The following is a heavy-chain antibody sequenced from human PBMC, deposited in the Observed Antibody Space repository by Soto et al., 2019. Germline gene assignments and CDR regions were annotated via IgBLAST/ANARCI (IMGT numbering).Heavy chain of an antibody. V-gene: IGHV3-23*01. CDR1: GFTFSSYA. CDR2: ISGSGGST. J-gene: IGHJ4*02. CDR3: AKDFYSGWYPMIDY. Sequence: GGSLRLSCAASGFTFSSYAMSWVRQAPGKGLEWVSAISGSGGSTYYADSVKGRFTISRDNSKNTLCLQMNSLRAEDTAVYYCAKDFYSGWYPMIDYWGQGTLVTVSS. D-gene: IGHD6-19*01.